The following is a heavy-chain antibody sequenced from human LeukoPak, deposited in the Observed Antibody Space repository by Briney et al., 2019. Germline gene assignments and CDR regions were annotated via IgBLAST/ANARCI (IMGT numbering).Heavy chain of an antibody. J-gene: IGHJ2*01. V-gene: IGHV3-23*01. CDR2: LSGSGDNT. CDR1: GFTFSNYA. Sequence: GGSLRLSCAASGFTFSNYAMSWVRQAPGKGLEWVSALSGSGDNTYYADSVKGRFTVSRDNSKNTLDLQMNSLRAEDTALYYCARPASRGVGRYFDLWGRGSLVTVSS. D-gene: IGHD3-10*01. CDR3: ARPASRGVGRYFDL.